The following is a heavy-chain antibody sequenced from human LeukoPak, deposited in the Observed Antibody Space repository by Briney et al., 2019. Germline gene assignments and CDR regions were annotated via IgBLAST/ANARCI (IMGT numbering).Heavy chain of an antibody. D-gene: IGHD3-22*01. CDR1: GYSFTNYW. V-gene: IGHV5-51*01. CDR2: IYPGDSDT. Sequence: GESLKISCKGSGYSFTNYWIGWVRQMPGKGLEWMGIIYPGDSDTTYSPSFQGQVTISADKSFSTAYLQWSSLKASDTAMYYCARLQFQGFAQWLPVGSFDPWGQGTLVTVSS. J-gene: IGHJ5*02. CDR3: ARLQFQGFAQWLPVGSFDP.